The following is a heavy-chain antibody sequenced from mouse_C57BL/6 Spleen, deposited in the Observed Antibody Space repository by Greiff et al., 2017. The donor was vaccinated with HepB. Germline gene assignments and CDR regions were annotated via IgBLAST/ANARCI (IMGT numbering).Heavy chain of an antibody. CDR3: ARWGRDRFDV. J-gene: IGHJ1*03. Sequence: QVHVKQSGAELAKPGASVKLSCKASGYTFTSYWMHWVKQRPGQGLEWIGYINPSSGYTKYNQKFKDKATLTADKSSSPAYMQLSSLTYEDSAVYYCARWGRDRFDVWGTGTTVTVSS. CDR1: GYTFTSYW. V-gene: IGHV1-7*01. CDR2: INPSSGYT.